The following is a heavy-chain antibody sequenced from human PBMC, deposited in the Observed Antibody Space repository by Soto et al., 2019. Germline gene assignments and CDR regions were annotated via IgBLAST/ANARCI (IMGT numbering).Heavy chain of an antibody. CDR1: GYTFTNFY. Sequence: ASVKVSCKASGYTFTNFYMHWVRQAPGQGLEWMGIINPSGGSTTYAQKFLGRVTMTSDTSTSTVYVELSSLRFEDTAVYYCARDSRQDDVLTNSHFDYWGQGTLVTVSS. D-gene: IGHD3-9*01. J-gene: IGHJ4*02. CDR2: INPSGGST. CDR3: ARDSRQDDVLTNSHFDY. V-gene: IGHV1-46*03.